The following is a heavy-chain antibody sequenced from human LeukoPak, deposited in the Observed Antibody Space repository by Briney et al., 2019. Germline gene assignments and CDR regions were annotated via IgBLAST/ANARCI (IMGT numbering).Heavy chain of an antibody. CDR3: ARQNGVATDPPFFDY. Sequence: GESLKISCKGSGYSFTSYWIGWVRQMPGKGLEWMGIIYPGDSDTRYSQSFQGQVTISADKSISTAYLQWSSLKASDTAMYYCARQNGVATDPPFFDYWGQGTLVTVSS. D-gene: IGHD5-12*01. CDR2: IYPGDSDT. J-gene: IGHJ4*02. V-gene: IGHV5-51*01. CDR1: GYSFTSYW.